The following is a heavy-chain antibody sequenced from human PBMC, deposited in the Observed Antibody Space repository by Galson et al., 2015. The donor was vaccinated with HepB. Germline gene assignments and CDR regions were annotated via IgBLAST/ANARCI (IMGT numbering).Heavy chain of an antibody. CDR2: VGFDGSKK. CDR3: VRDGYGAVDHKTTDF. D-gene: IGHD5-12*01. CDR1: GFSFGCCG. V-gene: IGHV3-33*08. J-gene: IGHJ4*02. Sequence: SLRLSCAASGFSFGCCGMHWVRQAPGKGLEWVAVVGFDGSKKDYAQPVRGRFTISKDSSKKTLYLQMNSLRVEDTGIYFCVRDGYGAVDHKTTDFWGQGTPVTVSS.